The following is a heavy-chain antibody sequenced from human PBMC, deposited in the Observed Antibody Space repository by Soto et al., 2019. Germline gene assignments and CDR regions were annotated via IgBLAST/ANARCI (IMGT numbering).Heavy chain of an antibody. D-gene: IGHD3-3*01. V-gene: IGHV4-59*12. CDR3: ARRGFFFRTRYQYHYMDV. CDR1: GGSISGSY. CDR2: IYYTGIT. Sequence: SETLSLTCTVSGGSISGSYWSWIRQFPGTGLEWIGYIYYTGITNSKPSLKSRVMMSVGTSKNQISLRLSSVTAADTAVYYCARRGFFFRTRYQYHYMDVWCKAITVTVS. J-gene: IGHJ6*03.